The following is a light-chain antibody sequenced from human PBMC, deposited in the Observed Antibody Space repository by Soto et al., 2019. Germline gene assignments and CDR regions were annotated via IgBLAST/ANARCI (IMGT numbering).Light chain of an antibody. CDR1: QSISSW. CDR3: QQYDNLPLT. J-gene: IGKJ4*01. V-gene: IGKV1-5*01. Sequence: DIQMTQSPSALSAYVGDRVTVTCRASQSISSWLAWYQQKPGKAPKLLIYDASSLESGVPSRFSGSGSGTEFTLTISSLQPDDFATYYCQQYDNLPLTFGGGTNVDI. CDR2: DAS.